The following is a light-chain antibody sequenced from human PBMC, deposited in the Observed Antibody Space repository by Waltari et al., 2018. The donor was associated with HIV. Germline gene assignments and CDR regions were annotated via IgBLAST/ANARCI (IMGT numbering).Light chain of an antibody. V-gene: IGKV2-28*01. J-gene: IGKJ4*01. CDR3: MPALQTPRT. CDR2: LGS. Sequence: DPVMTQSAILLSVTPGEQGYLPCRSCESHLHTDGSNYLDWYLQKPGQSPQLLIYLGSTRASGFPDMFSRSGSGTDFTLKISRVEAEDVGVYYCMPALQTPRTFGGGTKVEI. CDR1: ESHLHTDGSNY.